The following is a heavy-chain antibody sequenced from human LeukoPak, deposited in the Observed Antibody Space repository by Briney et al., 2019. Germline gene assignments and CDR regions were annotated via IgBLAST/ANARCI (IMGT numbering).Heavy chain of an antibody. D-gene: IGHD3-10*01. CDR2: IYYSGST. V-gene: IGHV4-59*01. Sequence: PSETLSLTCTVSGGSISSYYWSWIRQPPGKGLEWIGYIYYSGSTNYNPSLKSRVTISVDTSKNQFSLKLSSVTAADTAVYYCARDHGVGYYGSGSYYNVESPYWFDPWGQGTLVTVSS. J-gene: IGHJ5*02. CDR1: GGSISSYY. CDR3: ARDHGVGYYGSGSYYNVESPYWFDP.